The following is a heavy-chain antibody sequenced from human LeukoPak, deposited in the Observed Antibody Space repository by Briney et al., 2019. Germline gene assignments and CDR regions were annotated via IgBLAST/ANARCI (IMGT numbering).Heavy chain of an antibody. Sequence: SVKVSCKASGGTFSSYAISWVRQAPGQGLEWMGGIIPIFGTANYAQKFQGRVTITADESTSTAYMELSSLRSEDTAVYYCARANMITFGGVISPLDYWGQGTLVTVSS. CDR1: GGTFSSYA. CDR2: IIPIFGTA. J-gene: IGHJ4*02. D-gene: IGHD3-16*01. CDR3: ARANMITFGGVISPLDY. V-gene: IGHV1-69*13.